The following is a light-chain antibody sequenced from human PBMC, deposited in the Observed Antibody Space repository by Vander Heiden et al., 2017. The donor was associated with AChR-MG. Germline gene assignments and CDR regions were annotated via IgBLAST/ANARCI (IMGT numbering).Light chain of an antibody. CDR3: QQRGHWPRS. V-gene: IGKV3-11*01. CDR1: HDLGTS. Sequence: EIVLTQSPVTLSLSRGDRATLSCRASHDLGTSLAWYHQRPGQAPRLLIYGAFNRATGIPARFIGSGSGTDFTLTITSLEPEDFAVYYCQQRGHWPRSFGHRTRVQLK. J-gene: IGKJ1*01. CDR2: GAF.